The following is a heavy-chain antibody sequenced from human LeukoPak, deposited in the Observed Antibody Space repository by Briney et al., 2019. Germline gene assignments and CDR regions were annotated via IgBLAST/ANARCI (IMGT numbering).Heavy chain of an antibody. CDR1: GFTFSSYA. V-gene: IGHV3-23*01. J-gene: IGHJ5*02. Sequence: PGGSLTLSCAASGFTFSSYAMSWVRQAPGKGLEWVSAISGSGGSTYYADSVKGRFTIPRDNSKNTLYLQMNSLGAEDTAVYYCAKGATGYDFWSGYYNWLDPWGQGTLVTVSS. CDR3: AKGATGYDFWSGYYNWLDP. D-gene: IGHD3-3*01. CDR2: ISGSGGST.